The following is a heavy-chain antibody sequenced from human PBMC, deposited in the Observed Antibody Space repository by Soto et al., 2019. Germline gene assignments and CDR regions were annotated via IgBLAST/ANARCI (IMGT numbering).Heavy chain of an antibody. J-gene: IGHJ4*02. CDR2: INHSGST. V-gene: IGHV4-34*01. CDR3: ARGLTYYDFWSGTNEGTCYFDY. Sequence: SETLSLTCAVYGGSFSGYYWSWIRQPPGKGLEWIGGINHSGSTNYNPSLKSRVTISVDTSKNQFSLKLSSVTAADTAVYYCARGLTYYDFWSGTNEGTCYFDYWGQGTLVTVS. CDR1: GGSFSGYY. D-gene: IGHD3-3*01.